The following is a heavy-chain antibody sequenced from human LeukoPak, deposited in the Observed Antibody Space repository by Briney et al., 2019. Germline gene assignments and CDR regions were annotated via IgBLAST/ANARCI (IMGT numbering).Heavy chain of an antibody. Sequence: GGSLRLSCAASGFTFSSYAMSWVRQAPGKGLEWVSTISGSGGSTYYADSVKGRFTISRDNSKNTLYLQMNSLRAEDTAVYYCARVVVAATSVYYFDYWGQGTLVTVSS. CDR3: ARVVVAATSVYYFDY. V-gene: IGHV3-23*01. J-gene: IGHJ4*02. D-gene: IGHD2-15*01. CDR1: GFTFSSYA. CDR2: ISGSGGST.